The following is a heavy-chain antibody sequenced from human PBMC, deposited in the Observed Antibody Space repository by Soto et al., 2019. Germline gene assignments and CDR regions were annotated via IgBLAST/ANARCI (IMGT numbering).Heavy chain of an antibody. CDR3: ARGTSSVTTFYFDL. J-gene: IGHJ2*01. CDR1: GYTFTSYA. CDR2: INAGNGNT. V-gene: IGHV1-3*01. Sequence: QVQLVQSGAEVKKPGASVKVSCKASGYTFTSYAMHWVRQAPGQRLEWMGWINAGNGNTKYSQKFQGRVTITRDTSASTAYMELSSLRSEDTAVYYGARGTSSVTTFYFDLWGRGTLVTVSS. D-gene: IGHD4-17*01.